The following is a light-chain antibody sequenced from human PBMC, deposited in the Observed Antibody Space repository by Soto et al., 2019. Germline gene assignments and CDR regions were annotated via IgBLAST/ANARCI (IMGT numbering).Light chain of an antibody. CDR3: QQYNSSPWT. J-gene: IGKJ1*01. V-gene: IGKV1-5*01. CDR2: DVS. Sequence: LQMTQSHSPLSAFAGELFPITGPSSQIINRWLAWYQQKPGKAPKFLIYDVSSLQSAVPSRFSGSGSGTEFTLTISSLQPDDFATYDCQQYNSSPWTFGQGTKVDIK. CDR1: QIINRW.